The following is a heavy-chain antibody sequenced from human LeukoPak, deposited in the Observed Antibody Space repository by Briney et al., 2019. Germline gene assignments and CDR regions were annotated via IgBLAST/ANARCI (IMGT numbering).Heavy chain of an antibody. J-gene: IGHJ6*03. CDR3: ARETSQKGAHYMDV. V-gene: IGHV4-59*01. CDR2: IYYSGST. CDR1: GGSISSYY. D-gene: IGHD3-16*01. Sequence: SETLSLTCTVSGGSISSYYWSWIRQPPGKGLEWIGYIYYSGSTNYNPSLKSRVTISVDTSKNQFSLKLRSVTAADTAVYYCARETSQKGAHYMDVWGKGTTVTVSS.